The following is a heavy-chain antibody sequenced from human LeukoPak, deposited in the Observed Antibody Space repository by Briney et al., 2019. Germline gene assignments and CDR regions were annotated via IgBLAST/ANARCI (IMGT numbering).Heavy chain of an antibody. Sequence: SQTLSLTCTVSGGSISSGDYYWSWIRQPPGKGREWIGYIYYSGSTYYNPSLKSRVTISVDTSKNQFSLKLSSVTAADTAVYYCARDRVPPYYFDYWGQGTLVTVSS. CDR2: IYYSGST. CDR3: ARDRVPPYYFDY. D-gene: IGHD1-14*01. V-gene: IGHV4-30-4*08. CDR1: GGSISSGDYY. J-gene: IGHJ4*02.